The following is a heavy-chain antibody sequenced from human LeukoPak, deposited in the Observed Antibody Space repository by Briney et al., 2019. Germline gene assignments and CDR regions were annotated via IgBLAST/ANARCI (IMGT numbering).Heavy chain of an antibody. CDR1: GFTFSSYW. V-gene: IGHV3-7*03. CDR3: ARDGFGTGSN. D-gene: IGHD3-16*01. J-gene: IGHJ4*02. Sequence: PGGSLRLSCAASGFTFSSYWMSWVRQAPGKGLEWVANIKQDGSEKNYVDSVKGRFIVSRDNAKNSLYLQMNTLRADDTAVYYCARDGFGTGSNWGQGTLVTVSS. CDR2: IKQDGSEK.